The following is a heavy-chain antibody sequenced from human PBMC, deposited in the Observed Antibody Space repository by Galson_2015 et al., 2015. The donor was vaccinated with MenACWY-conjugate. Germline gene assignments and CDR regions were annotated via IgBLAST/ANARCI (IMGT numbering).Heavy chain of an antibody. Sequence: SGAEVKKPGESLKISCKASGYNFITYWIGWVRQVPGKGLEWVGLISPIDSKTRYSPAFEGRVTISADNSITIAYLQWDSLQASDTAMYYCARHPPGGRGMDVWGQGTTVTVSS. D-gene: IGHD1-26*01. CDR2: ISPIDSKT. J-gene: IGHJ6*02. CDR1: GYNFITYW. CDR3: ARHPPGGRGMDV. V-gene: IGHV5-51*01.